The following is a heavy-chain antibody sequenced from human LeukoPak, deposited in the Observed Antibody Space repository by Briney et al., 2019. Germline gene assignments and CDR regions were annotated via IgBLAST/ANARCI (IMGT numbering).Heavy chain of an antibody. CDR1: GFTFSSYA. D-gene: IGHD3-22*01. V-gene: IGHV3-23*01. CDR2: ISGSGGST. CDR3: AKGAIITMIVVVIRDAFDI. J-gene: IGHJ3*02. Sequence: PGGSLRLSCAASGFTFSSYAMSWVRQAPGKGLEWVSAISGSGGSTYYADSVKGRFTISRDNSKNTLYLQMTSLRAEDTAVYYFAKGAIITMIVVVIRDAFDIWGQGTMVTVSS.